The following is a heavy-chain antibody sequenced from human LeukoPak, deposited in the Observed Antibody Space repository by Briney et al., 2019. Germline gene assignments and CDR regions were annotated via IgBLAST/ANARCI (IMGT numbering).Heavy chain of an antibody. Sequence: GGSLRLSCAASGFTFSSYSMNWVRQAPGKGLEWVSYISSPSSTIYYADSVKGRFTISRDNAKTSLYLQMNSLRAEDTAVYYCARVHTVVTPFDSWGQGTLVTVSS. J-gene: IGHJ4*02. CDR1: GFTFSSYS. V-gene: IGHV3-48*01. CDR3: ARVHTVVTPFDS. D-gene: IGHD4-23*01. CDR2: ISSPSSTI.